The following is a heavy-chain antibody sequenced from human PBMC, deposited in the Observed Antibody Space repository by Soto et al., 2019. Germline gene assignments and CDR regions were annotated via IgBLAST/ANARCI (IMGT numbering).Heavy chain of an antibody. CDR1: GYTFTGYY. CDR3: ARGLEYSSSLSLYYYYYYMDV. D-gene: IGHD6-6*01. Sequence: ASVKVSCKASGYTFTGYYMHWVRQATRQGLEWMGLINPNSGGTNYAQKFQGWVTMTRDTSISTAYMELGRLRSDDTAVYYCARGLEYSSSLSLYYYYYYMDVWGKGTTVTVSS. V-gene: IGHV1-2*04. CDR2: INPNSGGT. J-gene: IGHJ6*03.